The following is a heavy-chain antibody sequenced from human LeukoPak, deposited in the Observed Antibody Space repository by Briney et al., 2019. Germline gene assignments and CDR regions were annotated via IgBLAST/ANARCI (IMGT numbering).Heavy chain of an antibody. Sequence: ASVKVSCKASGYTFTGYYMHWVRQAPGQGLEWMGWINPNSGGTNYAQKFQGRVTMTRDTSISTAYMELSRLRSDDTAVYYCARDLTGDYGDYGRDYWGQGTLVTVSS. CDR3: ARDLTGDYGDYGRDY. V-gene: IGHV1-2*02. D-gene: IGHD4-17*01. CDR1: GYTFTGYY. J-gene: IGHJ4*02. CDR2: INPNSGGT.